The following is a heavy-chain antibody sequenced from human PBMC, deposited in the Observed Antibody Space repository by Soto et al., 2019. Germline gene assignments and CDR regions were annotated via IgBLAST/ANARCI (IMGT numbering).Heavy chain of an antibody. CDR2: INSDGSST. Sequence: GGSLRLSCAASGFTFSSYWMHWVRQAPGKGLVWVSRINSDGSSTSYADSVKGRFTISRDNAKNTLYLQMNSLRAEDTAVYYCARETHSSGWHEDYYYYMDVWGKGTTVTVSS. CDR1: GFTFSSYW. D-gene: IGHD6-19*01. CDR3: ARETHSSGWHEDYYYYMDV. V-gene: IGHV3-74*01. J-gene: IGHJ6*03.